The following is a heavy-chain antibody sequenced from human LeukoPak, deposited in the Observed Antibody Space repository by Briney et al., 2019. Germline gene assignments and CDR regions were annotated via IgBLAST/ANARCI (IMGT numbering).Heavy chain of an antibody. V-gene: IGHV4-39*01. D-gene: IGHD4-17*01. J-gene: IGHJ6*02. CDR1: GGSISSSSYY. CDR2: IYYSGST. Sequence: SETLSLTCTVSGGSISSSSYYWGWIRQPPGKGLEWIGSIYYSGSTYYNPSLKSRVTLSVDTSKNQFSLKLSSVTAADTAVYYCARYGYYGMDVWGQGTTVTVSS. CDR3: ARYGYYGMDV.